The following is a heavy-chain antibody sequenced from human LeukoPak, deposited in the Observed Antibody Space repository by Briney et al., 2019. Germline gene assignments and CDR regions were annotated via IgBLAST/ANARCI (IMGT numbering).Heavy chain of an antibody. CDR3: ARDDDSSGYDY. V-gene: IGHV4-39*07. CDR2: IYYSGST. CDR1: GGSISSSSYY. D-gene: IGHD3-22*01. Sequence: PSETLSLTCTVSGGSISSSSYYWGWIRQPPGKGLEWIGSIYYSGSTYYNPSLKSRVTISVDTFKNQFSLKLSSVTAADTAVYYCARDDDSSGYDYWGQGTLVTVSS. J-gene: IGHJ4*02.